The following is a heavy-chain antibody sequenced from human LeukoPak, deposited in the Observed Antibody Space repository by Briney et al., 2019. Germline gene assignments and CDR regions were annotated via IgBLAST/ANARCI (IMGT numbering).Heavy chain of an antibody. D-gene: IGHD3-22*01. CDR2: IRYDGSNK. CDR1: GFTFSSYG. Sequence: GGSLRLSCAASGFTFSSYGMHWVRQAPGKGLEWVAFIRYDGSNKYYADSVKGRFTISRDNSKNTLYLHMNSLRAEDTAVYYCAKEGYYYDSSGYYTNLHNWGQGTLVTVSS. CDR3: AKEGYYYDSSGYYTNLHN. J-gene: IGHJ4*02. V-gene: IGHV3-30*02.